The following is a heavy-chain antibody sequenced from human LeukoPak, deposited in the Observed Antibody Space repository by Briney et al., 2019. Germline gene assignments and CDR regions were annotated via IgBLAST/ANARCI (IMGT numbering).Heavy chain of an antibody. CDR3: ARETGSYSGIDY. D-gene: IGHD1-26*01. CDR2: ISATSAI. V-gene: IGHV3-69-1*01. CDR1: GFTFTRNC. J-gene: IGHJ4*02. Sequence: GGSLRLSCIASGFTFTRNCMHWVRQAPGKGLEWVSYISATSAIYYADSVRGRFTISRDNAKNSLYLQMNSLRAEDTAVYYCARETGSYSGIDYWGQGTLVTVSS.